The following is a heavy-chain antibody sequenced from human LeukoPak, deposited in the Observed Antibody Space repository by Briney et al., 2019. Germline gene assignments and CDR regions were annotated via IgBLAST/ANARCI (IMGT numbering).Heavy chain of an antibody. CDR3: VRESSYAFNI. CDR2: IYSGGST. CDR1: GFTVSNNY. Sequence: GGSLRLSCAASGFTVSNNYMSWVRQTPGKGLEWVSLIYSGGSTYYADSVKGRFTISRDNAKNSLYLQMNSLRDEDTAVYYCVRESSYAFNIWGQGTMVTVSS. J-gene: IGHJ3*02. V-gene: IGHV3-66*01.